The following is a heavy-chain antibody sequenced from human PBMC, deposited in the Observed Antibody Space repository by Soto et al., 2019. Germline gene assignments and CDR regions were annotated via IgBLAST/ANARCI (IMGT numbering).Heavy chain of an antibody. Sequence: GGSLRLSCAPSGFIFSNYAMSWVRQARGKGLEWVSAISGSGADAYYTESVKGRFTISRDNFKNTLYLQMNSLRAEDTAVYYCAKDTGRGGGSVFDYWGQGTLVTVSS. CDR3: AKDTGRGGGSVFDY. J-gene: IGHJ4*02. CDR2: ISGSGADA. V-gene: IGHV3-23*01. CDR1: GFIFSNYA. D-gene: IGHD2-15*01.